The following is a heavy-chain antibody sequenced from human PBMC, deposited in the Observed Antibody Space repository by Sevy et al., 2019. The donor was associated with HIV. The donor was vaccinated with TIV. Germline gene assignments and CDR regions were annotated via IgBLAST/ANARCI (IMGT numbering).Heavy chain of an antibody. D-gene: IGHD2-15*01. CDR2: INPNSGGT. CDR1: GYTFTGYY. CDR3: ARERVYCSGGSCKPGGWFDP. J-gene: IGHJ5*02. V-gene: IGHV1-2*02. Sequence: ASVKVSCKASGYTFTGYYMHWVRQAPGQGLEWMGWINPNSGGTNYAQKFQGRVTMTRDTSISTVYMELSRLRSDDTAVYYCARERVYCSGGSCKPGGWFDPWGQGTLVTVSS.